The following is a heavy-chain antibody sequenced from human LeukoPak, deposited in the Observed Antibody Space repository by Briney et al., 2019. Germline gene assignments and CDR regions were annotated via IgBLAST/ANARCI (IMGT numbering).Heavy chain of an antibody. CDR3: ARGGYDSSEDY. V-gene: IGHV5-10-1*01. CDR2: IDPSDSYT. J-gene: IGHJ4*02. D-gene: IGHD3-22*01. CDR1: GYTFTSYW. Sequence: ASVKVSCKASGYTFTSYWISWVRQMPGKGLEWMGRIDPSDSYTSYSPSFQGHVNISADKSISTAYLQWSSLKASDTAMYYCARGGYDSSEDYWGQGTLVTVSS.